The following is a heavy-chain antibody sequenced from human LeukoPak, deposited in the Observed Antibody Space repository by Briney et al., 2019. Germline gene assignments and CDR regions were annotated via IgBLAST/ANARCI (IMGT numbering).Heavy chain of an antibody. CDR2: ISYDGSNK. CDR1: GFTFSSYA. CDR3: ARSPTKYYFDY. Sequence: PGRSLRLSCAASGFTFSSYAMHWVRQAPGKGLEWVAVISYDGSNKYYADSVKGRFTISRDNSKNTLYLQMNSLRAEDTAVYYCARSPTKYYFDYWGQGTLVTVSS. V-gene: IGHV3-30-3*01. J-gene: IGHJ4*02.